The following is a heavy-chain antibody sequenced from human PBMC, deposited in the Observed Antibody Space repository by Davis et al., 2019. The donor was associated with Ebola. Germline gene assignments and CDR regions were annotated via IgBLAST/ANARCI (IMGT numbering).Heavy chain of an antibody. V-gene: IGHV4-59*01. Sequence: SETLSLTCAVYGGSFSGYYWSWIRQPPGKGLEWIGYIYYSGSTNYNPSLKSRVTISVDTSKNQFSLKLSSVTAADTAVYYCARSLRFLEWFWFDPWGQGTPVTVSS. CDR3: ARSLRFLEWFWFDP. CDR2: IYYSGST. D-gene: IGHD3-3*01. CDR1: GGSFSGYY. J-gene: IGHJ5*02.